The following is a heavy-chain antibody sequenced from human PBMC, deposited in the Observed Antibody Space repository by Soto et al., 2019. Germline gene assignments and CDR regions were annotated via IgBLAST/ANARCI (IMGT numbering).Heavy chain of an antibody. CDR2: IYYSGST. CDR1: GGSISSYY. D-gene: IGHD6-6*01. V-gene: IGHV4-59*01. CDR3: ARVNPEYSSSSGDGYYYMDV. J-gene: IGHJ6*03. Sequence: PSETLSLTCTVSGGSISSYYWSWIRQPPGKGLEWIGYIYYSGSTNYNPSLKSRVTISVDTSKNQFSLKLSSVTAADTAVYYCARVNPEYSSSSGDGYYYMDVWGKGTTVTVSS.